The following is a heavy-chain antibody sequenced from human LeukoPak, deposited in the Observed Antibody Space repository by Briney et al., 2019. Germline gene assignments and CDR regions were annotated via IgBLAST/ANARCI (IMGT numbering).Heavy chain of an antibody. D-gene: IGHD3-3*01. CDR1: GFTFSSYA. J-gene: IGHJ4*02. V-gene: IGHV3-30-3*01. Sequence: PGGSLRLSCAASGFTFSSYAMHWVRQAPGKGLEWVAVISYDGSNKYYADSVKGRFTISRDNSKNTLYLQMNSLRAEDTAVYYCARELTPYYDFWSGYLDYWGQGTLVTVSS. CDR2: ISYDGSNK. CDR3: ARELTPYYDFWSGYLDY.